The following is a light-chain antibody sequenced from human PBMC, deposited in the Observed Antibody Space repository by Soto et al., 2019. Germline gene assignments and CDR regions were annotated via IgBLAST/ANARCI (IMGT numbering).Light chain of an antibody. Sequence: EIVLTQSPVTLSLSPGERATLSCRAIQSVSNNYLAWYQQKPGQAPRLLIYDAFHRATGIPARFSGSGTGTDFTLTITSLEPEDFAVYYCQQYGNSLPWTFGQGTKVDIK. V-gene: IGKV3-20*01. CDR3: QQYGNSLPWT. J-gene: IGKJ1*01. CDR2: DAF. CDR1: QSVSNNY.